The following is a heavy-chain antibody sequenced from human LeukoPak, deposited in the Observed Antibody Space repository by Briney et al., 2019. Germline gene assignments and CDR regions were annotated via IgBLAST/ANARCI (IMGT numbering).Heavy chain of an antibody. CDR1: GGTFSSYA. Sequence: ASVKVSCKASGGTFSSYAFTWVRQAPGQGLEWMGTIIPIFGTPNYAQEFQGRVTITTDESTSTAYMELSSPRSEDTAVYYCARAGLRGHYNWFDPWGQGTLVTVSS. J-gene: IGHJ5*02. D-gene: IGHD3-10*01. CDR2: IIPIFGTP. CDR3: ARAGLRGHYNWFDP. V-gene: IGHV1-69*05.